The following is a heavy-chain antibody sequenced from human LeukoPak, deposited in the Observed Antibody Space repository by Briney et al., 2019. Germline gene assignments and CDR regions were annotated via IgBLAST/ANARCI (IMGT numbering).Heavy chain of an antibody. J-gene: IGHJ4*02. CDR1: FSTFNKAW. Sequence: PGGSLRLSCAASFSTFNKAWMNWVRQAPGKGLEWVGRIKSRTDGGTTDYAAPVKGRFTISRDDSENTAYLQMNSLRAEDTAVYYCARDPDIPQLAVAGTLWGIPFDYWGQGTLVTVSS. CDR3: ARDPDIPQLAVAGTLWGIPFDY. CDR2: IKSRTDGGTT. V-gene: IGHV3-15*07. D-gene: IGHD6-19*01.